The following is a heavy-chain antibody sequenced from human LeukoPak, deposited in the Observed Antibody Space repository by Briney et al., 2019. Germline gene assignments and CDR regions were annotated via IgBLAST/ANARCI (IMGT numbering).Heavy chain of an antibody. Sequence: SETLSLTCTVSGDSISTYYWSWIRQPPGKGLEWIGYIYYSGSTNYNPSLKSRVTISVDTSKHQFSLKLSSVTAADTAVYYCARDGYSYGLYYYGMDVWGQGTTVTVSS. CDR3: ARDGYSYGLYYYGMDV. V-gene: IGHV4-59*12. CDR2: IYYSGST. CDR1: GDSISTYY. D-gene: IGHD5-18*01. J-gene: IGHJ6*02.